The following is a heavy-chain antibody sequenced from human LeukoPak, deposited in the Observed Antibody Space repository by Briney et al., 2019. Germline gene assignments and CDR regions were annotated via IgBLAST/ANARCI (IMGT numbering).Heavy chain of an antibody. Sequence: GGSLRLSCTASGFTFSDCDMNWFRQAPGKGLEWVSSISYRSSHMYYADSVKGRFTISRDNAENSLYLQINSLRAEDTAVYYCGRAFPPLRTAAAGDYWGQGTLVTVSS. CDR2: ISYRSSHM. CDR3: GRAFPPLRTAAAGDY. J-gene: IGHJ4*02. CDR1: GFTFSDCD. V-gene: IGHV3-21*01. D-gene: IGHD6-13*01.